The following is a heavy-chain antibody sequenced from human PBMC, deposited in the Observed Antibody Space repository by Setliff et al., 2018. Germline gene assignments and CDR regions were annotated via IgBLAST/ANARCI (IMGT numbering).Heavy chain of an antibody. J-gene: IGHJ6*03. CDR2: INTNTGNP. CDR3: ARASRFGTVKWRGDYYMDV. CDR1: GYTFTTYA. D-gene: IGHD3-10*01. Sequence: ASVKVSCRASGYTFTTYAMGWMRQAPGQRLEWMGWINTNTGNPSYAQGFTGRFVFSLDTSVSTAYLQISSLKPEDTAVYYCARASRFGTVKWRGDYYMDVWGKGTTVTVSS. V-gene: IGHV7-4-1*02.